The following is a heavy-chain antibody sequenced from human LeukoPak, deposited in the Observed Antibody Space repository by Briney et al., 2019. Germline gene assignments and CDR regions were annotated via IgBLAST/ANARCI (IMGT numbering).Heavy chain of an antibody. V-gene: IGHV1-3*01. J-gene: IGHJ5*02. CDR3: AFTTYYYDRSGYSSRWLDP. D-gene: IGHD3-22*01. CDR1: GHTFSNYA. Sequence: GASVKVSCKASGHTFSNYAIHWVRQAPGQRLEWMGWINAGKGNTKYSQKFQGRVTITRDTSAATAYMELSSLRSEDTAVYYCAFTTYYYDRSGYSSRWLDPWGQGTLVTVSS. CDR2: INAGKGNT.